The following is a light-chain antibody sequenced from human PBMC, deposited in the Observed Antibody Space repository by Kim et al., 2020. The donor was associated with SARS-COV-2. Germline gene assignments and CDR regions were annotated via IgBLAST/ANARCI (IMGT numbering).Light chain of an antibody. CDR3: QQYGSSPFT. Sequence: IVLTQSPGTLSLSPGERATLSCRASQSISNNYLAWYQQTPGQAPRVLIYGASSRPTGIPDRFSGSGSGTDFTLTISRLKPEDFAVYYCQQYGSSPFTFGQGTKLEI. CDR2: GAS. J-gene: IGKJ2*01. V-gene: IGKV3-20*01. CDR1: QSISNNY.